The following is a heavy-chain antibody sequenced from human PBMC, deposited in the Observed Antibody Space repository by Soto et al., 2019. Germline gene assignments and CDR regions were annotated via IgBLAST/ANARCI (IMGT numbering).Heavy chain of an antibody. Sequence: PSETLSLTCTVSGGSISSSSYYWGWIRQPPGKGLEWIGSIYYSGSTYYNPSLQSRVTISVDTSKNQFSLKLSSVTAADTAVYYCARHHYCSGGACYSFDYWGQGTLVTVSS. CDR3: ARHHYCSGGACYSFDY. CDR1: GGSISSSSYY. J-gene: IGHJ4*02. CDR2: IYYSGST. D-gene: IGHD2-15*01. V-gene: IGHV4-39*01.